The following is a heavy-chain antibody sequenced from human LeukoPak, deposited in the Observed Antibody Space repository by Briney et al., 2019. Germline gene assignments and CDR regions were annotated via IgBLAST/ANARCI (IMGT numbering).Heavy chain of an antibody. CDR2: INPNSGGT. Sequence: GASVKVSCKASGYTFTSYAIHWVRQAPGQGLEWMGWINPNSGGTNYAQKFQGRVTMTRDTSISTAYMELSRLRSDDTAVYYCARGRLAYCGGDCYSLPFDYWGQGTLVTVSS. J-gene: IGHJ4*02. V-gene: IGHV1-2*02. CDR3: ARGRLAYCGGDCYSLPFDY. D-gene: IGHD2-21*02. CDR1: GYTFTSYA.